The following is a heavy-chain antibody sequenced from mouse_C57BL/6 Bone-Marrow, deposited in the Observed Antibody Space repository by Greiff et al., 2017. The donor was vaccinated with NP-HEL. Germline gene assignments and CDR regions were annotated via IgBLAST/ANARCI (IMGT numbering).Heavy chain of an antibody. CDR3: ARATTVLAPFAY. Sequence: QVQLKQSGAELMKPGASVKLSCKATGYTFTGYWIEWVKQRPGHGLEWIGEILPGSGSTNYNEKFKGKATFTADPSSNTAYMQLSSLTTEDSAIYYCARATTVLAPFAYWGQGTLVTVSA. V-gene: IGHV1-9*01. J-gene: IGHJ3*01. CDR2: ILPGSGST. CDR1: GYTFTGYW. D-gene: IGHD1-1*01.